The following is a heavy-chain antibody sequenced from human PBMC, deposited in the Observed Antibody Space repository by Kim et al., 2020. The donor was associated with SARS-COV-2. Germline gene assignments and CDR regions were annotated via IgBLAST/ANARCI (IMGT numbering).Heavy chain of an antibody. CDR1: GFTFSSYA. Sequence: GGSLRLSCAASGFTFSSYAMSWVRQAPGKGLEWVSAISGSGGSTYYADSVKGRFTISRDNSKNTLYLQMNSLRAEDTAVYYCAKEGWGYSYGYGPPSGCFDYWGQGTLVTVSS. CDR2: ISGSGGST. CDR3: AKEGWGYSYGYGPPSGCFDY. V-gene: IGHV3-23*01. D-gene: IGHD5-18*01. J-gene: IGHJ4*02.